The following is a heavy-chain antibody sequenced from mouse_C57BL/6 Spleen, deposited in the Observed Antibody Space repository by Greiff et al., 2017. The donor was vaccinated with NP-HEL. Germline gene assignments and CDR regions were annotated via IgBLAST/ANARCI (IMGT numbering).Heavy chain of an antibody. J-gene: IGHJ3*01. D-gene: IGHD3-2*02. CDR1: GYTFTSHS. CDR2: IYPRDGNT. Sequence: VQLQQSDAELAKPGASVKMSCKASGYTFTSHSIHWVKQRPEQGLEWIGYIYPRDGNTNYNEKFKGKATLTADKSSSTAYMQLSSLTSEDSAVYFCARGCSCYDFAYWGQGTTVTVAA. CDR3: ARGCSCYDFAY. V-gene: IGHV1-78*01.